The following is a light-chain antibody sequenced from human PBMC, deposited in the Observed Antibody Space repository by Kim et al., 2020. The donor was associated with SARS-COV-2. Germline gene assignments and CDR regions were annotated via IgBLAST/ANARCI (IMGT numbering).Light chain of an antibody. Sequence: ASKGDKVTITCRASEDINNYLNWYQQKPGKAPKLLIYVASSLESGVPSRFSGSGFGTDFTLTITRLQPEDFATYYCQQSYRTTWTFGQGTKVDIK. CDR1: EDINNY. J-gene: IGKJ1*01. V-gene: IGKV1-39*01. CDR2: VAS. CDR3: QQSYRTTWT.